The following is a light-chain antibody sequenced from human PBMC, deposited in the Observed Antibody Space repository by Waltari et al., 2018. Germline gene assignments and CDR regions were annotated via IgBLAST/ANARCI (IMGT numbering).Light chain of an antibody. CDR1: SSNIGSNG. Sequence: QSVLNQPPSASGTPGQRVSISCSGGSSNIGSNGVNWYQQSPGSAPKLLIYNSNQRPSGVPDRFSASKSGTSASLAIGGLRSEDEADFYCGSWDTNLNGWVFGGGTKVTVL. J-gene: IGLJ3*02. CDR3: GSWDTNLNGWV. CDR2: NSN. V-gene: IGLV1-44*01.